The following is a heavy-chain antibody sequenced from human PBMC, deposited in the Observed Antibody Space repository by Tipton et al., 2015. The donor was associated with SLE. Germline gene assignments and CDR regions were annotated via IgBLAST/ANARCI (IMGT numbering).Heavy chain of an antibody. D-gene: IGHD6-13*01. J-gene: IGHJ3*02. Sequence: TLSLTCTVSGGPISSYYWSWIRQPAGKGLGWIGRIYTSWGTNYNPSLKSRVTMSVDTSKNQFSLKLSSVTAADTAVYYCAREYPIAAAGAEAFDIWGQWTMVTVSS. CDR2: IYTSWGT. CDR3: AREYPIAAAGAEAFDI. CDR1: GGPISSYY. V-gene: IGHV4-4*07.